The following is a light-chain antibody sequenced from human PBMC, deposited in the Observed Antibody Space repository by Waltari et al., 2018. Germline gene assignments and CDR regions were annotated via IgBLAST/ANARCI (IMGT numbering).Light chain of an antibody. CDR3: SAYTYSSPFAWA. J-gene: IGLJ3*02. CDR2: DVN. Sequence: QAALPQPASVSGSPGQPITPSCTETNSDIGASYFVFWSQQHPGKAPKLIIFDVNKRPSGISDRFSGSKSVNTASLTISRLQTGDEADYFCSAYTYSSPFAWAFGGGTKVTVL. CDR1: NSDIGASYF. V-gene: IGLV2-14*03.